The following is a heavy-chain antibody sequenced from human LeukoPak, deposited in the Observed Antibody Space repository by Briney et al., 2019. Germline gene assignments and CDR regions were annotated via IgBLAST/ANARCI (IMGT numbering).Heavy chain of an antibody. J-gene: IGHJ4*02. CDR2: ISPRGST. Sequence: PSETLSLTCAVYGASFSGHYVSWIRQPPGKGLEWIGEISPRGSTNYNPSLKSRITISGDTSKHQFSLKLTSVTAADTAVYYCVGYFYGSESYHNYPNFDLWGQGTLVTVSS. CDR1: GASFSGHY. CDR3: VGYFYGSESYHNYPNFDL. V-gene: IGHV4-34*01. D-gene: IGHD3-10*01.